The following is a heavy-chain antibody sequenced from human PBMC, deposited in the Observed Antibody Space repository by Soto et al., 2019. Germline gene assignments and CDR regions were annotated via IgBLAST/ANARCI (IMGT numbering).Heavy chain of an antibody. CDR2: ISSSSAYI. J-gene: IGHJ4*02. V-gene: IGHV3-21*06. Sequence: EVHLVEAGGGLVQPGESLTLSCAASGFTFGSFTLNWVRQAPGKGLEWVSSISSSSAYIYYAESVKGRFTISRDNARSTLYLQMNSLRLDDTAVYFCARDGLTFGGDWGQGTLVAVSS. CDR3: ARDGLTFGGD. D-gene: IGHD3-16*01. CDR1: GFTFGSFT.